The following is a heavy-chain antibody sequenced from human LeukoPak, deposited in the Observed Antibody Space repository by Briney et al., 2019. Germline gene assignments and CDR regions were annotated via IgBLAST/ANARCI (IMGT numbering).Heavy chain of an antibody. Sequence: GGSLRLSCAASGFTFSSYAMSWVRQAPGKGLEWVSAISGSGGSTYYADSVKGRFTISRDNSKNTLYLQMNSPRAEDTAVYYCAKDRSRWRIYGGNSNYWGQGTLVTVSS. V-gene: IGHV3-23*01. CDR1: GFTFSSYA. D-gene: IGHD4-23*01. J-gene: IGHJ4*02. CDR3: AKDRSRWRIYGGNSNY. CDR2: ISGSGGST.